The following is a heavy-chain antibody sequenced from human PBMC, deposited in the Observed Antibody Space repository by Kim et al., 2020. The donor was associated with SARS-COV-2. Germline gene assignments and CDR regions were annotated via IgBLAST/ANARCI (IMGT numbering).Heavy chain of an antibody. V-gene: IGHV3-30*18. Sequence: GGSLRLSCAASGFTFSSYGMHWVRQAPGKGLEWVAVISYDGSNKYYADSVKGRFTISRDNSKNTLYLQMNSLRAEDTAVYYCANPGIAAAADGNFDYWGQGTLVTVSS. D-gene: IGHD6-13*01. CDR2: ISYDGSNK. J-gene: IGHJ4*02. CDR3: ANPGIAAAADGNFDY. CDR1: GFTFSSYG.